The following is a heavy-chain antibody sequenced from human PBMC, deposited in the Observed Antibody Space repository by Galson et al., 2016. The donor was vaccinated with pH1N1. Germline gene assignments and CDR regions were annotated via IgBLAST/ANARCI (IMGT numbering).Heavy chain of an antibody. CDR2: ITKRPEGYTT. V-gene: IGHV3-72*01. CDR3: TRENHHKFDY. CDR1: GFTLGDFY. Sequence: SLRLSCAASGFTLGDFYMDWVRQAPGKGLEWVGRITKRPEGYTTQDAASVKGRFIISREDPKDLLYLQMNSLKTEDTAVYYCTRENHHKFDYWGQGTLVTVSS. J-gene: IGHJ4*02.